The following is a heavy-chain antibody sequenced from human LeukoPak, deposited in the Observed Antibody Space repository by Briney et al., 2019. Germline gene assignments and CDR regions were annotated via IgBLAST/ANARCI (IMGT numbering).Heavy chain of an antibody. CDR3: ARARDDFWSGYYQNWFDP. CDR1: GFTFSSYA. Sequence: GGSLRLSCAASGFTFSSYAMSWVRQAPGKGLEWVAVISYDGSNKYYADSVKGRFTISRDNSKNTLYLQMNSLRAEDTAVYYCARARDDFWSGYYQNWFDPWGQGTLVTVSS. J-gene: IGHJ5*02. CDR2: ISYDGSNK. D-gene: IGHD3-3*01. V-gene: IGHV3-30-3*01.